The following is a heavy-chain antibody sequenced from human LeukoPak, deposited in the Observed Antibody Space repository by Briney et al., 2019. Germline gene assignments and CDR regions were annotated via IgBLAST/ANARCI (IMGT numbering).Heavy chain of an antibody. J-gene: IGHJ6*02. Sequence: TLSLTCTVSGGSISSYYWSWIRQPPGKGLEWIGYIYHSGSTYYNPSLKSRVTISVDRSKNQFSLNLSSVTAADTAVYYCARGGGAPYYGMDVWGRGTTVTVSS. V-gene: IGHV4-30-2*01. CDR3: ARGGGAPYYGMDV. D-gene: IGHD3-16*01. CDR1: GGSISSYY. CDR2: IYHSGST.